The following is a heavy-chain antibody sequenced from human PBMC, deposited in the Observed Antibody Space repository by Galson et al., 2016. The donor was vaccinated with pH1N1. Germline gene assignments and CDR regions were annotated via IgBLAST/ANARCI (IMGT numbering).Heavy chain of an antibody. J-gene: IGHJ5*02. Sequence: QSGAEVTKPGESLKISCKASGYTLTTYTMNWVRQAPGQGPEWMGWIDTRIGSPTYAQGFTGRFVFSLDASVNTAYLQINSLKAEDTAVYYCVRARYGDHNRLETWGQGSLVTVSS. CDR1: GYTLTTYT. D-gene: IGHD2-21*02. CDR2: IDTRIGSP. V-gene: IGHV7-4-1*02. CDR3: VRARYGDHNRLET.